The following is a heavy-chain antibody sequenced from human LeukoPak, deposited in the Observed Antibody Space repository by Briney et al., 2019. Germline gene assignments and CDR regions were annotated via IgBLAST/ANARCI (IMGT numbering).Heavy chain of an antibody. V-gene: IGHV4-59*01. J-gene: IGHJ5*02. Sequence: PSETLSLTCTVSGGSISSYYWSWIRQSPGKGLECIGYIHYTGSTNYNPSLKSRFTISVETSKNHFSLKLKSVTAADTAVYYCARGGYYGSGNDFRFDPWGQGTLVTVSS. D-gene: IGHD3-10*01. CDR1: GGSISSYY. CDR2: IHYTGST. CDR3: ARGGYYGSGNDFRFDP.